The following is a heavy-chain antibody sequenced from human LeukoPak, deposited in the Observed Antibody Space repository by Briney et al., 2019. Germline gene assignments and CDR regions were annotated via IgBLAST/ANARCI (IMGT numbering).Heavy chain of an antibody. CDR1: GGSISSGGYS. D-gene: IGHD5-12*01. CDR2: IYYSGST. CDR3: ARPKGIVATIIDY. J-gene: IGHJ4*02. V-gene: IGHV4-61*08. Sequence: SETLSLTCAVSGGSISSGGYSWSWIRQPPGKGLEWIGYIYYSGSTNYNPSLKSRVTISVDTSKNQFSLKLSSVTAADTAVYYCARPKGIVATIIDYWGQGTLVTVSS.